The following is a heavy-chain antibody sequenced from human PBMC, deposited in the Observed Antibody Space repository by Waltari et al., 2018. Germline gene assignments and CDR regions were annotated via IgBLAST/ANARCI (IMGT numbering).Heavy chain of an antibody. CDR2: TRNKARSYTT. D-gene: IGHD4-17*01. Sequence: EVQLVESGGGLVQPGGSLRRSCAASGFTVSEYDMDRVRQAPGKGLEWVGRTRNKARSYTTEYAASVKGRFTISRDDSKNSLYLHMNSLKMEDTAVYYCARDLDGDSNFDYWGQGTLVTVSS. J-gene: IGHJ4*02. CDR1: GFTVSEYD. V-gene: IGHV3-72*01. CDR3: ARDLDGDSNFDY.